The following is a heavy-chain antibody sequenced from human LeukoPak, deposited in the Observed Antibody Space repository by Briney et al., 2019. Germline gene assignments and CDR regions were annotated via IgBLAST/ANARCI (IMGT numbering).Heavy chain of an antibody. CDR3: ARDQQLVQGWFDP. Sequence: PSETLSLTCTVSGYSISSGYYWGWIRQPPGKGLEWIGSIYHSGSTYYNPSLKSRVTISVDRSKNQFSLKLSSVTAADTAVYYCARDQQLVQGWFDPWGQGTLVTVSS. CDR2: IYHSGST. J-gene: IGHJ5*02. D-gene: IGHD6-6*01. V-gene: IGHV4-38-2*02. CDR1: GYSISSGYY.